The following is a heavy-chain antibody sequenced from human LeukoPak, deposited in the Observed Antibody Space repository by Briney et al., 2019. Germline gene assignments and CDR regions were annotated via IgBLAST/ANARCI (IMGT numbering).Heavy chain of an antibody. CDR1: GFTFSSYW. J-gene: IGHJ4*01. D-gene: IGHD6-19*01. CDR2: SGSGGTP. CDR3: AKGSSGWYPHFDH. V-gene: IGHV3-23*01. Sequence: GGSLRLSCAASGFTFSSYWMNWVRQAPGKELEWVSTSGSGGTPFYTDSVKGRFTISRDSSKNTLYLQMNSLRAEDTALYYCAKGSSGWYPHFDHWGQGTLVTVSS.